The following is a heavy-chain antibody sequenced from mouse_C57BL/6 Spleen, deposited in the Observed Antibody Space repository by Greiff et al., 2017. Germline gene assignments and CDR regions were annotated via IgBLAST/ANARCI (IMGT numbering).Heavy chain of an antibody. CDR1: GYTFTSYW. CDR3: ARGGTTMVTTDWYFDV. CDR2: IHPNSGST. Sequence: QVQLKQPGAELVKPGASVKLSCKASGYTFTSYWMHWVKQRPGQGLEWIGMIHPNSGSTNYNEKFKSKATLTVDKSSSTAYMQLSSLTSEDSAVYYCARGGTTMVTTDWYFDVWGTGTTVTVSS. V-gene: IGHV1-64*01. J-gene: IGHJ1*03. D-gene: IGHD2-2*01.